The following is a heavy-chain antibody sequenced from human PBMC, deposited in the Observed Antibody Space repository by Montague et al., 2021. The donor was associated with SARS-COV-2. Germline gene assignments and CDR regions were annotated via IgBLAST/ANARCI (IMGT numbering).Heavy chain of an antibody. CDR1: GEPISGFF. CDR3: ARGVVAAPPLVDY. D-gene: IGHD2-15*01. Sequence: SETLSLTCSVSGEPISGFFWNWIRQPAGKGLEWIGRIYASGGTDYNPSLESRVTISVDTSKNQFSLKVNSVTAADTAMYYCARGVVAAPPLVDYWGRGTLVTVSS. CDR2: IYASGGT. J-gene: IGHJ4*02. V-gene: IGHV4-4*07.